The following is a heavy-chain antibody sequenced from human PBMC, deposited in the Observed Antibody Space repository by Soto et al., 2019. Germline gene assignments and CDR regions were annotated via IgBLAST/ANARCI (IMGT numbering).Heavy chain of an antibody. CDR2: ISYSGST. D-gene: IGHD6-19*01. V-gene: IGHV4-30-4*01. CDR1: GGSISSGDYW. J-gene: IGHJ4*02. Sequence: QVQLQESGPGLVKPSQTLSLTCTVSGGSISSGDYWWSWIRQSPGKGLEWIGYISYSGSTYYGPSLTGRATLSLATSKNQFSGNVISVTASDTAGYYCARDVSGWYFDVWGQGTLVTVSS. CDR3: ARDVSGWYFDV.